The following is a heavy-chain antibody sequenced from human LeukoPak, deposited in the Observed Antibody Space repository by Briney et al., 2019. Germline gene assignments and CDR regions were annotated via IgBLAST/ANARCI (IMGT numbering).Heavy chain of an antibody. J-gene: IGHJ4*02. CDR1: GFTVSSNY. CDR2: IYSGGST. Sequence: GGSLRLSCAASGFTVSSNYMSWVRQAPGKGLEWVSVIYSGGSTYYADSVKGRFTISRDNSKNTLYLQMNSLRAEDTAVYYCATPSPASYYYGSGSYCFDYWGQGTLVTVSS. CDR3: ATPSPASYYYGSGSYCFDY. D-gene: IGHD3-10*01. V-gene: IGHV3-53*01.